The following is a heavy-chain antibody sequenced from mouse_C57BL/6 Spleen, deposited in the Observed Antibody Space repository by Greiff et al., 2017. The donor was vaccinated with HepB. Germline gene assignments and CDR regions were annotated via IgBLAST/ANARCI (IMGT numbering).Heavy chain of an antibody. CDR3: ARNLITTVVAPFAY. J-gene: IGHJ3*01. Sequence: QVQLQQSGPGLVQPSQSLSITCTVSGFSLTSYGVHWVRQSPGKGLEWLGVIWSGGSTDYNAAFISRLSISKDNSKSQVFFKMNSLQADDTAIYYCARNLITTVVAPFAYWGQGTLVTVSA. CDR1: GFSLTSYG. D-gene: IGHD1-1*01. CDR2: IWSGGST. V-gene: IGHV2-2*01.